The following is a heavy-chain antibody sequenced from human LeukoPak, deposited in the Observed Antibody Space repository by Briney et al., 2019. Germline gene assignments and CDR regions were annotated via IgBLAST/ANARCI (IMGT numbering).Heavy chain of an antibody. CDR1: GFTFSSYS. CDR3: ATDGAVIRTFDY. CDR2: ISSSSSYI. D-gene: IGHD3-22*01. Sequence: GGSLRLSCAASGFTFSSYSMNWVRQAPGKGLEWVSSISSSSSYIYYADSVKGRFTISRDNAKNSLYLQMNSLRAGDTAVYYCATDGAVIRTFDYWGQGTLVTVSS. J-gene: IGHJ4*02. V-gene: IGHV3-21*01.